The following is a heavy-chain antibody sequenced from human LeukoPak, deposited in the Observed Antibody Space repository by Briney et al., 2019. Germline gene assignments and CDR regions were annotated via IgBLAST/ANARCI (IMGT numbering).Heavy chain of an antibody. CDR2: IYYSGST. J-gene: IGHJ4*02. CDR1: GGSISSSSYY. CDR3: AKYTSGWYAVDY. V-gene: IGHV4-39*01. Sequence: PSETLSLTCTVSGGSISSSSYYWGWIRQPPGKGLEWIGNIYYSGSTYYNPSLKSRVTISVHTSKKQFSLKLSSVTAADTAVYYCAKYTSGWYAVDYWGQGTLVTVSS. D-gene: IGHD6-19*01.